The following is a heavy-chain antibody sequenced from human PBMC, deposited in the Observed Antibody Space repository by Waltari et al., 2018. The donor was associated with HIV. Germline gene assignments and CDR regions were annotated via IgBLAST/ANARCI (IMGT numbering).Heavy chain of an antibody. CDR3: ASQRGSGWYYFDY. D-gene: IGHD6-19*01. CDR1: GGSISSSSYY. Sequence: QLQLQESGPGLVKPSETLSLTCTVSGGSISSSSYYWGWIRQPPGKGLEWIGSIYYSGSTYYNPSLKSRVTISVDTSKNQFSLKLSSVTAADTAVYYCASQRGSGWYYFDYWGQGTLVTVSS. J-gene: IGHJ4*02. V-gene: IGHV4-39*01. CDR2: IYYSGST.